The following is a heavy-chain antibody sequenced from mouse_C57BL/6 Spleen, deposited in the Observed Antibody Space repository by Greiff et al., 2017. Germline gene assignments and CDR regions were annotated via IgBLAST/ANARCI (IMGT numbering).Heavy chain of an antibody. D-gene: IGHD1-1*01. CDR1: GFTFSDAW. CDR2: IRNKANNHAT. Sequence: EVMLVESGGGLVQPGGSMKLSCAASGFTFSDAWMDWVRQSPEQGLEWVAEIRNKANNHATYYADSVKGRFTISRDDSKSSVYLQMSSLRAEDTGIYYCTGYYGKRNFDYWGQGTTLTVSS. CDR3: TGYYGKRNFDY. V-gene: IGHV6-6*01. J-gene: IGHJ2*01.